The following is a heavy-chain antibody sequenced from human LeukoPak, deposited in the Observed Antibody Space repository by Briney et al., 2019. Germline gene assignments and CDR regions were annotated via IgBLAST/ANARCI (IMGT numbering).Heavy chain of an antibody. J-gene: IGHJ4*02. CDR1: GYSISSGYY. D-gene: IGHD3-9*01. V-gene: IGHV4-38-2*02. CDR3: ARERGGPWDLLTGTFDY. Sequence: KSSETLSLTCTVSGYSISSGYYWGWIRQPPGKGLEWIGSIYHSGSTYYNPSLKSRVTISVDTSKNQFSLKLSSVTAADTAVYYCARERGGPWDLLTGTFDYWGQGTLVTVSS. CDR2: IYHSGST.